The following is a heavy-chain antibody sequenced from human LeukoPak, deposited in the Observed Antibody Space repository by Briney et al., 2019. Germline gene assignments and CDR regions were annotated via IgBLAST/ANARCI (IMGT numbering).Heavy chain of an antibody. CDR2: ISAYNGNT. CDR3: ARRLRLVDTSDYGRYYSCMDV. J-gene: IGHJ6*03. Sequence: ASVKVSCKASGYAFTNYGINWVRQAPGQGLEWMGWISAYNGNTNSAQMLQDRVTMTTDTSTSTAYMELRSLRSDDTAVYYCARRLRLVDTSDYGRYYSCMDVWGKGTTVTVSS. V-gene: IGHV1-18*01. CDR1: GYAFTNYG. D-gene: IGHD3-22*01.